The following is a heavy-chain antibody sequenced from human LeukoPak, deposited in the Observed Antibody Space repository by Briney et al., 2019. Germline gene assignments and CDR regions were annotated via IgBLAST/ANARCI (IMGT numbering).Heavy chain of an antibody. CDR3: TRDGYGYNYMDV. CDR2: IYDGGTT. D-gene: IGHD1-1*01. Sequence: GGSLRLSCAASGFTVSSNFMSWVRQAPGKGLEWVSVIYDGGTTYYADSVKGRFTISRDNSKSTLYLQMNSLRAEDTAVYFCTRDGYGYNYMDVWGKGTTVTVSS. V-gene: IGHV3-53*01. J-gene: IGHJ6*03. CDR1: GFTVSSNF.